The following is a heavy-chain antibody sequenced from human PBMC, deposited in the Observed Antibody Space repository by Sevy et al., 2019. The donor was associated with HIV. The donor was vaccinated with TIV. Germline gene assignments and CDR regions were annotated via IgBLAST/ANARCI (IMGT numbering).Heavy chain of an antibody. J-gene: IGHJ3*02. CDR3: AKWSMGGARWLQLGAFDI. V-gene: IGHV3-30*18. CDR2: ISYDGSNK. D-gene: IGHD5-12*01. Sequence: GGSLRLSCAASGFTFSSYGMHWVRQAPGKGLEWVAVISYDGSNKYYGDSVKGRFTISRDNSKNTLYLQMNSLRAEDTAVNYCAKWSMGGARWLQLGAFDIWGQGTMVTVSS. CDR1: GFTFSSYG.